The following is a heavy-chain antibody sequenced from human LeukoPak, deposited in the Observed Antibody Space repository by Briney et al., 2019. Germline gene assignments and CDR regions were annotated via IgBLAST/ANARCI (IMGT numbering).Heavy chain of an antibody. J-gene: IGHJ4*02. CDR2: IDPDGSET. CDR1: GFTFSNYW. Sequence: GGSLSLSCAASGFTFSNYWMSWVRQAPGKGLEWVANIDPDGSETQYVGSVKGRFTTSRDNAKNSLYLQMNSLRAEDTAIYYCARIWYLGDNNWRYLDYSGQGTLVTVSS. D-gene: IGHD1-20*01. V-gene: IGHV3-7*01. CDR3: ARIWYLGDNNWRYLDY.